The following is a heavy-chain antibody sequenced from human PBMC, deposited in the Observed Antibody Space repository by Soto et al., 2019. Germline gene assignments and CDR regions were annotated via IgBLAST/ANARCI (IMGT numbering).Heavy chain of an antibody. CDR1: GCSISSYY. CDR2: IYYSGST. Sequence: SETLSLTCTVSGCSISSYYWSWIRQPPGKGLEWIGYIYYSGSTNYNPSLKSRVTISVDTSKNQFSLKLSSVTAADTAVYYCAGSSVVPAANDYWGQGTLVAVSS. J-gene: IGHJ4*02. D-gene: IGHD2-2*01. CDR3: AGSSVVPAANDY. V-gene: IGHV4-59*01.